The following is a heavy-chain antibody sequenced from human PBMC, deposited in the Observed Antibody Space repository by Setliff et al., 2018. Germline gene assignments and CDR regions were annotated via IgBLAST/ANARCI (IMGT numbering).Heavy chain of an antibody. CDR1: GYPFDQSV. CDR2: ISPHTGNA. D-gene: IGHD3-10*01. CDR3: ARVDFTMIQGVLGL. Sequence: ASVKVSCKASGYPFDQSVVSWVRQAPGQGLEWVGWISPHTGNAYYPQNLQGRVTLTTDTSTTTAYMELTSVTAADTAVYYCARVDFTMIQGVLGLWGQGTLVTVSS. J-gene: IGHJ1*01. V-gene: IGHV1-18*01.